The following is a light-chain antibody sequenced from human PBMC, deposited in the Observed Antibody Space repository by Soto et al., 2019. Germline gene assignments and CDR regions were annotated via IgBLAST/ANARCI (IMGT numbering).Light chain of an antibody. Sequence: QSALTQPASVSGSPGQSITISCTGTSSDVGGYNYVSWYQQHPGKAPKLMIYAVTNRPSGVSDRFSGSKSGNTASLTISGLQADDEADYYCSSYTSRSTLVVFGGGTKVIVL. J-gene: IGLJ3*02. V-gene: IGLV2-14*01. CDR3: SSYTSRSTLVV. CDR1: SSDVGGYNY. CDR2: AVT.